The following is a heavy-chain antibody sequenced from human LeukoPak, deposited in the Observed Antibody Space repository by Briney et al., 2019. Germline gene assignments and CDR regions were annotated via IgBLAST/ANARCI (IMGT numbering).Heavy chain of an antibody. V-gene: IGHV3-33*06. J-gene: IGHJ5*01. D-gene: IGHD3-10*01. Sequence: DSVKGRFTISRDNSKNTLYLQMNSLRAEDTAVYYCVKDFGGELDSWGQGTLVTVSS. CDR3: VKDFGGELDS.